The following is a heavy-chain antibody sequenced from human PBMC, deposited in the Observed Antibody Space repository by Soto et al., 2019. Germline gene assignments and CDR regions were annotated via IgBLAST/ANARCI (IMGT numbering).Heavy chain of an antibody. CDR3: ARGVSVLRFLEWLLRGQFDY. D-gene: IGHD3-3*01. Sequence: ASVKVSCKASGYTFTSYDINWVRQATGQALEWMGWMNPNSGSTGYAQKFQGRVTMTRNTSISTAYMELSSLRSEDTAVYYCARGVSVLRFLEWLLRGQFDYWGQGTLVTVSS. J-gene: IGHJ4*02. CDR2: MNPNSGST. CDR1: GYTFTSYD. V-gene: IGHV1-8*01.